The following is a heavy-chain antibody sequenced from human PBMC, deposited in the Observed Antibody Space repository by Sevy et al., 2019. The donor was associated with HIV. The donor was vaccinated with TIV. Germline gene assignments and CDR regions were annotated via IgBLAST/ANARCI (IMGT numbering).Heavy chain of an antibody. D-gene: IGHD6-19*01. V-gene: IGHV5-51*01. CDR1: GYSFTSYW. CDR3: ARRIAVAGTGGMEDY. CDR2: IYPGDSDT. Sequence: GESLKISCKGSGYSFTSYWIGWVRHMPGKGLEWMGIIYPGDSDTRYSPSFQGQVTISADKSISTAYLQWSSLKASDTAMYYCARRIAVAGTGGMEDYWGQGTLVTVSS. J-gene: IGHJ4*02.